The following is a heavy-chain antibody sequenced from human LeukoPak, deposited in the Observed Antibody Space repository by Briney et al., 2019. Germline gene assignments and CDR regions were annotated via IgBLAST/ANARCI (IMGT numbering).Heavy chain of an antibody. D-gene: IGHD3-10*01. J-gene: IGHJ6*03. CDR3: AREGGGSGSYYNVVYYYYYMDV. V-gene: IGHV4-4*07. Sequence: SETLSLTCTVSGGSISSYYWSWVRQPAGKGLEWIGRIYTSGSTNYNPSLKSRVTMSVGTSKNQFSLKLSSVTAADTAVYYCAREGGGSGSYYNVVYYYYYMDVWGKGTTVTVSS. CDR1: GGSISSYY. CDR2: IYTSGST.